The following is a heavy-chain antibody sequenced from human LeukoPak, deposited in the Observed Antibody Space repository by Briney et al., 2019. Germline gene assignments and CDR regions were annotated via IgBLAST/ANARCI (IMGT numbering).Heavy chain of an antibody. J-gene: IGHJ4*02. Sequence: GGSLRLSCAASGLTVSSNYMSWIRQAPGKGLEWVSYISSSGSTIYYADSVKGRFTISRDNAKNSLYLQMNSLRAEDTAVYYCARDTEQWLVPWNYFDYWGQGTLVTVFS. CDR3: ARDTEQWLVPWNYFDY. D-gene: IGHD6-19*01. CDR2: ISSSGSTI. V-gene: IGHV3-11*01. CDR1: GLTVSSNY.